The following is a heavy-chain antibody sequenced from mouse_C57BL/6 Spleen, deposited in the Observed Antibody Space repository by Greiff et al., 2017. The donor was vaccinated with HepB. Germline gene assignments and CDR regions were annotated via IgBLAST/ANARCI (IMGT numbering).Heavy chain of an antibody. D-gene: IGHD1-1*01. V-gene: IGHV1-82*01. CDR2: IYPGDGDT. CDR3: APSYYGSSYWYFDV. Sequence: VQLQQSGPELVKPGASVKISCKASGYAFSSSWMNWVKQRPGKGLEWIGRIYPGDGDTNYNGKFKGKATLTADKSSSTAYMQLSSLTSEDSAVYFCAPSYYGSSYWYFDVWGTGTTVTVSS. J-gene: IGHJ1*03. CDR1: GYAFSSSW.